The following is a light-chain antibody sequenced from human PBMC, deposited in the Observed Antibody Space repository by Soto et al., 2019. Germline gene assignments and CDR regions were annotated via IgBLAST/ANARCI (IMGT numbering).Light chain of an antibody. CDR1: QRISSW. V-gene: IGKV1-5*01. CDR3: QQRASWVT. CDR2: DAS. J-gene: IGKJ5*01. Sequence: IKVTQSPSTLSASVGDRVTLTCRASQRISSWLAWYQQKPGKAPRILIYDASSLESGVPSRLSGSGSGTEFTLTISSLAPEDFAVGYCQQRASWVTFCQGTRLEI.